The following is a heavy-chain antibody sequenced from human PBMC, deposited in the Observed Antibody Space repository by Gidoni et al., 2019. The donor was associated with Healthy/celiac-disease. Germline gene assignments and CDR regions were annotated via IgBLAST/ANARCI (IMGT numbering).Heavy chain of an antibody. V-gene: IGHV5-51*01. J-gene: IGHJ3*02. Sequence: EVQLVQSGAEVKKPGESLTISCKGSGYSFTSYWIGWVRQMPGEGLEGMGVIYPGDSDTRYSPSFQGQVTISADKSISTAYLQWSSLKASDTAMYYCARNPSSSWYRAFDIWGQGTMVTVSS. D-gene: IGHD6-13*01. CDR1: GYSFTSYW. CDR2: IYPGDSDT. CDR3: ARNPSSSWYRAFDI.